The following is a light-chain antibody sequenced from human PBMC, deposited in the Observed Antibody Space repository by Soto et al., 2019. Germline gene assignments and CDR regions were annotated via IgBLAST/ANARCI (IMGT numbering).Light chain of an antibody. CDR1: QSVSSY. CDR3: QQRSNWLIT. Sequence: PGERATLSCRASQSVSSYLAWYQQKPGQAPRLLIYDASNRATGIPARFGGSGSGTDFTLTISSLEPEDFAVYYCQQRSNWLITFGQGTRLEIK. CDR2: DAS. V-gene: IGKV3-11*01. J-gene: IGKJ5*01.